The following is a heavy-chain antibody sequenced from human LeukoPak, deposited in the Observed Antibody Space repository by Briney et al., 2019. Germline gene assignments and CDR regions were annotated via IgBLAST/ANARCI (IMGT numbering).Heavy chain of an antibody. CDR1: GYTLTELS. V-gene: IGHV1-24*01. J-gene: IGHJ6*03. CDR3: ATSGWNKPYYMDV. Sequence: ASVKVSCKVSGYTLTELSMHWVRQAPGKGLEWMGGFDPEDGETVYAQKFQGRVTMTEDTSTDTAYMELSSLRSEDTAVYYCATSGWNKPYYMDVWGKGTTVTVSS. D-gene: IGHD1/OR15-1a*01. CDR2: FDPEDGET.